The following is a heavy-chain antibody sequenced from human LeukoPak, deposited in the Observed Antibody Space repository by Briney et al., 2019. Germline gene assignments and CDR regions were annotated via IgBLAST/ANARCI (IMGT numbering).Heavy chain of an antibody. J-gene: IGHJ4*02. V-gene: IGHV3-7*05. Sequence: GGSLRLSCAASEFTFSRYWMSWVRQAPGKGLEWVANIKQDGSEKYYVDSVKGRFTISRDNAKNSLYLQMNSLRVEDTAVYHCARDVYSSSSLDYWGQGVRVTVSS. CDR3: ARDVYSSSSLDY. CDR1: EFTFSRYW. D-gene: IGHD6-6*01. CDR2: IKQDGSEK.